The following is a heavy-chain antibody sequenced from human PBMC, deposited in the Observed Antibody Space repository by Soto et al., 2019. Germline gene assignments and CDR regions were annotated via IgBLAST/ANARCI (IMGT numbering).Heavy chain of an antibody. CDR2: MNPNSGNT. V-gene: IGHV1-8*01. CDR3: AQGGYCSGGSCPDY. Sequence: ASVKVSCKASGYTFTSYDINWVRQATGQGLEWMGWMNPNSGNTGYAQKFQGRVTMTRNTSISTAYMELSSLRSEDTAVYYCAQGGYCSGGSCPDYWGQGTLVTVSS. D-gene: IGHD2-15*01. CDR1: GYTFTSYD. J-gene: IGHJ4*02.